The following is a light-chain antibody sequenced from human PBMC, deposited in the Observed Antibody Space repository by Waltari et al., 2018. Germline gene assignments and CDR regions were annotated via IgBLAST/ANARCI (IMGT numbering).Light chain of an antibody. CDR3: YSSDSTGLRV. V-gene: IGLV3-10*01. CDR2: EAT. CDR1: ELHLMY. Sequence: SYELTQPPSVSVSPGQTARITCSGHELHLMYAYWFQPKSGQAPRLVIFEATKRPSGIPERFAGSSSGTVATLTITGAQVDDEADYYGYSSDSTGLRVFGGGTTVVVL. J-gene: IGLJ1*01.